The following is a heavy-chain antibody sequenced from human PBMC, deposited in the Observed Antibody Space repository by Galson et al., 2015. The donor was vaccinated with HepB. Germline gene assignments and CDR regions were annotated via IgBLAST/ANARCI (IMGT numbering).Heavy chain of an antibody. D-gene: IGHD6-19*01. CDR3: ARGVAVLLSVFDK. J-gene: IGHJ4*02. V-gene: IGHV3-48*03. Sequence: SLRLSCAASGFTFSSYEMNWVRQAPGKGLEWISCISTDSNTMYYADSVKGRFTISRDNAKNSLYLQMNSLRAEDTAVYYCARGVAVLLSVFDKRGQGTLVTVSS. CDR2: ISTDSNTM. CDR1: GFTFSSYE.